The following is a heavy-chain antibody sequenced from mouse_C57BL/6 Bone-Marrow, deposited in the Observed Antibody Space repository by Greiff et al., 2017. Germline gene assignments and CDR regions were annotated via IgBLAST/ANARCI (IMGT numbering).Heavy chain of an antibody. CDR1: GYTFTDYE. J-gene: IGHJ3*01. D-gene: IGHD2-2*01. CDR2: IDPETGGT. V-gene: IGHV1-15*01. Sequence: VQLQQSGAELVRPGASVTLSCKASGYTFTDYEMHWVKQTPVHGLEWIGAIDPETGGTAYNQKFKGKAILTADKSSSTAYMQLSSLTSEDSAVYFCARSYYGYDGLFAYWGQGTLVTVSA. CDR3: ARSYYGYDGLFAY.